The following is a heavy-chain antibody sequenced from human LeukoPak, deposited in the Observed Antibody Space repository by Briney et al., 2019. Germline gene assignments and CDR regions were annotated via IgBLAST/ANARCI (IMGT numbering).Heavy chain of an antibody. CDR2: IYPGDSDT. CDR1: GYSFTSYW. D-gene: IGHD6-19*01. V-gene: IGHV5-51*01. Sequence: GESLNISCKGSGYSFTSYWIGWVRQMPGKGLELMGIIYPGDSDTRYSTSFKGQVTLSADKSLSTAYLQWSSLKGPDNAMYYRARPSVSRSGWVGFDYWGQGTLVPVSS. J-gene: IGHJ4*02. CDR3: ARPSVSRSGWVGFDY.